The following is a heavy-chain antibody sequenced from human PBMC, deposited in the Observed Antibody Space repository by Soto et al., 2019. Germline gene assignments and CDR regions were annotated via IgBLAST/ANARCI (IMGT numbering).Heavy chain of an antibody. CDR3: ARGFVVYSYYSYIDV. CDR2: INLSGST. J-gene: IGHJ6*03. CDR1: RGSFSGYS. V-gene: IGHV4-34*01. D-gene: IGHD2-8*02. Sequence: QVQLQQWGAGLLKPSETLSLTCAVSRGSFSGYSWNWIRQPPGKGLEWIGEINLSGSTNSNPSLKTRVTISVDTSKNQFSLRLTSLTAADTAVYYCARGFVVYSYYSYIDVWGKGTTVTVSS.